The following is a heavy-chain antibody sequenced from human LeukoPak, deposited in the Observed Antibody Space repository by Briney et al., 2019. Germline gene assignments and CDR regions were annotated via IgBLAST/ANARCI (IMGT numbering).Heavy chain of an antibody. CDR2: ISHTSEST. Sequence: PGGSLRLSCAASGFTFNSYSMSWVRQAPGKGLEWVSYISHTSESTYYADSVRGRFSISRDDAKSSLYLRMNSLRAEDTAVYYCARAVHMAAAAGTFFDYWGQGTLVTVSS. J-gene: IGHJ4*02. V-gene: IGHV3-48*01. CDR1: GFTFNSYS. D-gene: IGHD6-13*01. CDR3: ARAVHMAAAAGTFFDY.